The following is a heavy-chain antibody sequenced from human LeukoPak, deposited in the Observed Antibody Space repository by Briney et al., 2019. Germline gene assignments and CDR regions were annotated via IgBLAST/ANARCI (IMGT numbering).Heavy chain of an antibody. CDR3: ERESPPYSGWFHSASNRFDP. Sequence: SETLSLTCTVSGGSISSYYWSWIRQPPGKGLEWIGSIYYSGSTYYNPSLKSRVTISVDTSKNQFSLKLSSVTAADTAVYYCERESPPYSGWFHSASNRFDPWGQGTLVTVSS. J-gene: IGHJ5*02. V-gene: IGHV4-59*05. CDR1: GGSISSYY. CDR2: IYYSGST. D-gene: IGHD6-19*01.